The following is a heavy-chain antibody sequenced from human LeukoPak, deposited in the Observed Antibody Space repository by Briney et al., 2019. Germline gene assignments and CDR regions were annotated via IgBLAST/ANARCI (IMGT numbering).Heavy chain of an antibody. Sequence: PGGSLRLSCAASGFTFSSYGMHWVRQAPGKGLEWVAFIRYDGSNKYYADSVKGRFTISRDNSKNTLYLQMNSLRAEDTAVYYCAKGSKRGYYDSSGYYYYYYYMDVWGKGTTVTISS. V-gene: IGHV3-30*02. CDR1: GFTFSSYG. D-gene: IGHD3-22*01. CDR3: AKGSKRGYYDSSGYYYYYYYMDV. J-gene: IGHJ6*03. CDR2: IRYDGSNK.